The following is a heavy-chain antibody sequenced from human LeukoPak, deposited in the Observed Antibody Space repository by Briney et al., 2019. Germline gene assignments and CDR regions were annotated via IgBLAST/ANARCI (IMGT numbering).Heavy chain of an antibody. Sequence: GGSLRLSCAVSGFTVSSNYMNWVRQAPGKGLEWVSVTYSGDTTHYADSVKGRFTISRDDAKNSLYLQMNSLRDEDTAVYYCARGGVGATSDYWGQGTLVTVSS. V-gene: IGHV3-66*01. D-gene: IGHD1-26*01. CDR3: ARGGVGATSDY. CDR1: GFTVSSNY. CDR2: TYSGDTT. J-gene: IGHJ4*02.